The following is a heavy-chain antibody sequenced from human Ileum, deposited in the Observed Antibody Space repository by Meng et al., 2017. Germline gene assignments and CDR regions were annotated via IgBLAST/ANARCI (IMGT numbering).Heavy chain of an antibody. CDR3: ARTVPYSSSWYDFDY. D-gene: IGHD6-13*01. CDR2: IYTSGST. V-gene: IGHV4-4*07. J-gene: IGHJ4*02. Sequence: LRPSFTVPGGPISSYYWSWIRQPAGKGLECIGRIYTSGSTNYNPSLKRRVTMSVDTSKNQFSLKLSSVTAADTAVYYCARTVPYSSSWYDFDYWGQGTLVTVSS. CDR1: GGPISSYY.